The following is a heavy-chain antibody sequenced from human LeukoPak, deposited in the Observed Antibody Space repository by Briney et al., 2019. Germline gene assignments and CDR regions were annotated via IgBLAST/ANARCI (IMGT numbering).Heavy chain of an antibody. J-gene: IGHJ4*02. CDR1: GGTFSSYV. CDR3: ASDPYYYDSSGYYYFDY. CDR2: ITPIFGIA. D-gene: IGHD3-22*01. Sequence: SVKVSCKASGGTFSSYVISWVRQAPGQGLEWMGRITPIFGIANYVQKFQGRVTITADKSTSTAYMELSSLRSEDTAVYYCASDPYYYDSSGYYYFDYWGQGTLVTVSS. V-gene: IGHV1-69*04.